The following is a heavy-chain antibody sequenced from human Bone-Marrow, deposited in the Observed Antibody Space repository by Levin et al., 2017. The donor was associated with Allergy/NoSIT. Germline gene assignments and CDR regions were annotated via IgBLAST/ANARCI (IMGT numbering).Heavy chain of an antibody. CDR3: VTDYGDERKFDY. Sequence: SCAASGFTFSSYAMHWVRQAPGKGLEWVAFISYDGSNKYYADSVRGRFTISRDNSKDTLYLQMNSLRGEDTAIYYCVTDYGDERKFDYWGQGTLVTVSS. CDR1: GFTFSSYA. CDR2: ISYDGSNK. J-gene: IGHJ4*02. V-gene: IGHV3-30-3*01. D-gene: IGHD4-17*01.